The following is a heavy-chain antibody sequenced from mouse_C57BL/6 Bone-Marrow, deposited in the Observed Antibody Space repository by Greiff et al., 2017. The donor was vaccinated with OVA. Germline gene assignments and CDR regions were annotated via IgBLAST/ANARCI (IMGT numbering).Heavy chain of an antibody. CDR2: IYPGDGDT. J-gene: IGHJ4*01. V-gene: IGHV1-82*01. D-gene: IGHD1-1*01. Sequence: VQVVESGPELVKPGASVKISCKASGYAFSSSWMNWVKQRPGKGLEWIGRIYPGDGDTNYNGKFKGKATLTADKSSSTAYMQLSSLTSEDSAVYFCARILYGYYYAMDYWGQGTSVTVSS. CDR3: ARILYGYYYAMDY. CDR1: GYAFSSSW.